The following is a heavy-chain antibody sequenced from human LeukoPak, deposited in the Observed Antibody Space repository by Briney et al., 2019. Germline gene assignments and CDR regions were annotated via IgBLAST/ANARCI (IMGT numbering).Heavy chain of an antibody. CDR1: GGSISSGGYY. CDR2: IYHSGST. D-gene: IGHD2-2*01. J-gene: IGHJ4*02. CDR3: ARDSYCSSTSCYGAFDY. V-gene: IGHV4-30-2*01. Sequence: PSETLSLTCTVSGGSISSGGYYWSWIRQPPGKGLEWIGYIYHSGSTYYNPPLKSRVTISVDRSKNQFSLKLSSVTAADTAVYYCARDSYCSSTSCYGAFDYWGQGTLVTVSS.